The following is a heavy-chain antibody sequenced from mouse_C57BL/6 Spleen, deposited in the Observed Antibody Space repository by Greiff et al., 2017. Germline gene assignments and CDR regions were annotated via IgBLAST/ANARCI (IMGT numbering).Heavy chain of an antibody. D-gene: IGHD1-1*01. J-gene: IGHJ2*01. CDR1: GFTFSSYA. CDR2: ISSGGDYI. CDR3: TRGDYYGRGVDY. V-gene: IGHV5-9-1*02. Sequence: EVQLVESGEGLVKPGGSLKLSCAASGFTFSSYAMSWVRQTPEKRLEWVAYISSGGDYIYYADTVKGRFTISRDHARNTLYLQMSSLKSEDTAMYYCTRGDYYGRGVDYWGQGTTLTVSS.